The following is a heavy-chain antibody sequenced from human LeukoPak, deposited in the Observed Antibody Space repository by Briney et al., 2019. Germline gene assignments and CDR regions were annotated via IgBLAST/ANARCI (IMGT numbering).Heavy chain of an antibody. D-gene: IGHD6-19*01. Sequence: GGSLRLSCTASGFTFSSYEMNWVRQTPGKGLEWVSYISSTGGAIYYADSVKGRFTISRDNAKNSLYLQMNSLRAEDTAVYYCATDGIAVAEGDYWGQGTLVTVSS. CDR3: ATDGIAVAEGDY. CDR1: GFTFSSYE. J-gene: IGHJ4*02. CDR2: ISSTGGAI. V-gene: IGHV3-48*03.